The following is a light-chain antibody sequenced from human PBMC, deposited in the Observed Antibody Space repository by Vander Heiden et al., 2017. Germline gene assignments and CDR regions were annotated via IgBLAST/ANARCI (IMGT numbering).Light chain of an antibody. CDR1: QGISSY. V-gene: IGKV1-8*01. Sequence: AIRMTQSPSSLSASTGDRVTITCRASQGISSYLAWYQQKPGKAPKLLIYAASTLQSGVPSRFSGSGSGTDFTLTISCLQSEDFATYYCLQYYSYPRAFGSETKVDIK. CDR3: LQYYSYPRA. CDR2: AAS. J-gene: IGKJ3*01.